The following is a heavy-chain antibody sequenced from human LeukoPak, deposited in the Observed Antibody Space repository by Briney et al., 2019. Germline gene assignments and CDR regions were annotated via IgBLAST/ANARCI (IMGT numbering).Heavy chain of an antibody. D-gene: IGHD3-22*01. Sequence: SETLSLTCTVSGGSISSSSYYWGWIRQPPGKGLEWIGSIYYSGSTYYNPSLKSRVTISVDTSKNQFSLRLSSVTAADTAVYYCASRPESSYYYDSSAYNDYWGQGTLVTVSS. J-gene: IGHJ4*02. CDR1: GGSISSSSYY. V-gene: IGHV4-39*01. CDR3: ASRPESSYYYDSSAYNDY. CDR2: IYYSGST.